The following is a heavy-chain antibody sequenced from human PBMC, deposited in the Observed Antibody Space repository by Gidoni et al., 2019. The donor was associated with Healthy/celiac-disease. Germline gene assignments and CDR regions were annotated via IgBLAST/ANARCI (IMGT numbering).Heavy chain of an antibody. Sequence: HVQLQQWGAGVLKPSETLSSTCAAYGGSFSGYYCSWIRQHQGKELEWLGESNHSGSTNYNPSLKSRVTISVDTSKNQFSLKLSSVTAADTAVYCCARAGGYDLLTGYFDYWGQGTLVTVSS. J-gene: IGHJ4*02. D-gene: IGHD3-9*01. CDR2: SNHSGST. V-gene: IGHV4-34*01. CDR3: ARAGGYDLLTGYFDY. CDR1: GGSFSGYY.